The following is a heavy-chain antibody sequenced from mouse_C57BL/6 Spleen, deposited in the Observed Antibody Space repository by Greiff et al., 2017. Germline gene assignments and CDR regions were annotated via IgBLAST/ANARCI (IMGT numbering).Heavy chain of an antibody. D-gene: IGHD1-1*01. Sequence: EVKVVESGGGLVKPGGSLKLSCAASGFTFSDYGMHWVRQAPEKGLEWVAYISSGSSTIYYADTVKGRFTISRDNAKNTLFLQMTSLRSEDTAMYYCARHYYGSEAYYFDYWGQGTTLTVSS. J-gene: IGHJ2*01. CDR1: GFTFSDYG. CDR2: ISSGSSTI. CDR3: ARHYYGSEAYYFDY. V-gene: IGHV5-17*01.